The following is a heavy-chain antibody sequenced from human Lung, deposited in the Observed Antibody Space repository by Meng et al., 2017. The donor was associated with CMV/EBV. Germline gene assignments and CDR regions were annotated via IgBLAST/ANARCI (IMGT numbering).Heavy chain of an antibody. D-gene: IGHD1-14*01. CDR3: AKGGPGRGFDY. V-gene: IGHV3-23*01. CDR2: ISGSGDST. Sequence: LSCEASGFTFSSYAMSWVRQAPGKGLEWVSAISGSGDSTYYADSVKGRVTISRDNSKNTLYLQMNSLRAEDTAVYYCAKGGPGRGFDYWGQGTLVTVSS. J-gene: IGHJ4*02. CDR1: GFTFSSYA.